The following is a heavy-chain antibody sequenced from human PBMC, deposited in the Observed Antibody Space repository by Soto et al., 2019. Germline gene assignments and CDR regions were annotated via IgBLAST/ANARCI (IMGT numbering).Heavy chain of an antibody. D-gene: IGHD2-21*01. J-gene: IGHJ3*02. CDR1: GYDFTSYG. Sequence: QGQLLQSGDEVKKPGASVRVSCRASGYDFTSYGISWVRQAPGQGLEWVSWISAYNGKRDTAQKFQGRVTMTLDTSTDTAHMELGDLTSADTAVYYCARGRIVASIHDAFEIWGQGTMVAVSP. CDR2: ISAYNGKR. V-gene: IGHV1-18*01. CDR3: ARGRIVASIHDAFEI.